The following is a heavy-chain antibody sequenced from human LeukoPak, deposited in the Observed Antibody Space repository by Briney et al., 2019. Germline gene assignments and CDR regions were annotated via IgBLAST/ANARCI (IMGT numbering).Heavy chain of an antibody. CDR3: TTHYGLHFDS. CDR2: IKTDTDGGAT. D-gene: IGHD4-17*01. J-gene: IGHJ4*02. V-gene: IGHV3-15*01. Sequence: GGSLRLSCAASGFTFSSAWMSWVRQAPGKGLEWIGRIKTDTDGGATDYAAHVKGRFTISRDDSTRTLYLQMDRLDSEDTASSYCTTHYGLHFDSWGQGARVTVSS. CDR1: GFTFSSAW.